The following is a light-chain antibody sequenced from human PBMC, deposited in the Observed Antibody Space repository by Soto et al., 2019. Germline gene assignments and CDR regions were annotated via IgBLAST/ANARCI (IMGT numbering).Light chain of an antibody. CDR1: QSVYSN. J-gene: IGKJ2*01. V-gene: IGKV3-15*01. Sequence: EIVMTQSPATLSVSPGERATLSCRASQSVYSNLAWYQQKPGQAPRLLIPGASTRATGIPARFSGSGSGTAFTLTIRSLQSEDLAVYYCQQYNHWPSYTFGQGTKLEIK. CDR3: QQYNHWPSYT. CDR2: GAS.